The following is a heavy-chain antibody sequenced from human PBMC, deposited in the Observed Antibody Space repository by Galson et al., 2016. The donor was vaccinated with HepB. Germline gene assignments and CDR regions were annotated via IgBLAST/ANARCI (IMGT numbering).Heavy chain of an antibody. CDR2: IWSDGSDK. V-gene: IGHV3-33*01. CDR1: GFTFSSYG. CDR3: ARPGYRLGATYGLDV. Sequence: SLRLSCAASGFTFSSYGMHWVRQAPGKGLEWVAVIWSDGSDKYYADSVKGRFTISRDNSKYTLHLQMNSLRAEDTAVYYCARPGYRLGATYGLDVWGQGTTVTVSS. J-gene: IGHJ6*02. D-gene: IGHD1-26*01.